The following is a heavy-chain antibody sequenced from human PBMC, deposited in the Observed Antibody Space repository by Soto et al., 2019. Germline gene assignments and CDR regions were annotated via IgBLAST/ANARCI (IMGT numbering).Heavy chain of an antibody. Sequence: QVQPVQSGAEVKKPGASVKVSCKFSGYSFINYGMTWVRQAPGQGLEWMGWISGSNGATNYAQRFQGRVTLTTDTSTNTAYMELRSLRLDDTAVYYCARDSKWLIIKGNWFDSWGQGTLVTVSS. V-gene: IGHV1-18*04. D-gene: IGHD5-12*01. CDR3: ARDSKWLIIKGNWFDS. CDR1: GYSFINYG. J-gene: IGHJ5*01. CDR2: ISGSNGAT.